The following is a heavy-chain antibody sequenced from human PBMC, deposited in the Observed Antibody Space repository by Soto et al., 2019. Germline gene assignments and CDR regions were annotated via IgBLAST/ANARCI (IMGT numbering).Heavy chain of an antibody. J-gene: IGHJ4*02. CDR2: IYYSGST. Sequence: SETLSLTCTVSGGSIYSSSYYWGWIRQPPGKGLEWIGSIYYSGSTYYNPSLKSRVTISVDTSKNQFSLKLSSVTAADTAVYYSASHPYDFWSGYFDYWGRGTLVTVSS. CDR1: GGSIYSSSYY. CDR3: ASHPYDFWSGYFDY. D-gene: IGHD3-3*01. V-gene: IGHV4-39*01.